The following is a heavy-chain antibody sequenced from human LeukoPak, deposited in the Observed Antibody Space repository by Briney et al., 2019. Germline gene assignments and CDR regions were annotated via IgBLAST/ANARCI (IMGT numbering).Heavy chain of an antibody. J-gene: IGHJ4*02. D-gene: IGHD6-19*01. Sequence: GGSLRLSCTASGFTFGDYAMSWFRQAPGKGLEWVGFIRSKAYGGTTEYAASVKGRFTISRDDSKSIAYLQMNSLKTEDTAVYYCTSSYSSGWYRDFVYWGQGTLVTVSS. CDR3: TSSYSSGWYRDFVY. CDR1: GFTFGDYA. CDR2: IRSKAYGGTT. V-gene: IGHV3-49*03.